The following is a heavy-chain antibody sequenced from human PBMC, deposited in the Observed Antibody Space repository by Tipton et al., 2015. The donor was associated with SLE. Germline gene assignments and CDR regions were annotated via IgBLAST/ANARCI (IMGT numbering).Heavy chain of an antibody. CDR3: AKSNSALLGWFDP. V-gene: IGHV3-23*01. D-gene: IGHD3-16*01. CDR1: GFTFSDHA. J-gene: IGHJ5*02. CDR2: TSGSGISK. Sequence: SLRLSCAASGFTFSDHALNWVRQAPGKGLEGVSSTSGSGISKYYADSVKGRFAISRDNSKNTVFLQMDSLRTEDTAIYYCAKSNSALLGWFDPWGQGTLVTVSS.